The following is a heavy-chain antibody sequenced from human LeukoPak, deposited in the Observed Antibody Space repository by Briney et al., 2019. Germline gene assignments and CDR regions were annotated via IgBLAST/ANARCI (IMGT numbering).Heavy chain of an antibody. D-gene: IGHD3-10*01. J-gene: IGHJ2*01. CDR3: ARDLGILLWFGESPAGWYFDL. V-gene: IGHV3-23*01. CDR2: ISGSGGST. CDR1: GFTFSSYG. Sequence: GGSLRLSCAASGFTFSSYGMSWVRQAPGKGLEWVSAISGSGGSTYYADSVKGRFTISRDNTNNTLYLQMNSLRAEDTAVYYCARDLGILLWFGESPAGWYFDLWGRGTLVTVPS.